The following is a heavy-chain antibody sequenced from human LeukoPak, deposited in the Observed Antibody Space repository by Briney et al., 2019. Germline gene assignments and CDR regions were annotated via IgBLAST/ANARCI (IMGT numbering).Heavy chain of an antibody. D-gene: IGHD2-15*01. V-gene: IGHV3-48*03. J-gene: IGHJ4*02. CDR3: ARGTMGHCSGGSCF. CDR2: ISSSGSTT. Sequence: GGSLRLSCAASGFTFNSYEMHWVRQAPGKGLEWVSYISSSGSTTYYADSVKGRLTISRDNAKNSLYLQMNSLRDEDTAVYYCARGTMGHCSGGSCFGGQGTLVTVSS. CDR1: GFTFNSYE.